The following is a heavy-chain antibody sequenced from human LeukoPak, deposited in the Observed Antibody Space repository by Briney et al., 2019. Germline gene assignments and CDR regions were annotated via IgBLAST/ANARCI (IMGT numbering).Heavy chain of an antibody. CDR3: ARDVGIWSSGAFDI. CDR2: IYTSGST. Sequence: PSETLSLTCTVSGGSINSRGYLWGWIRQTPGKGLEWIGRIYTSGSTNYNPSLKSRVTMSVDTSKNQFSLKLSSVTAADTAVYYCARDVGIWSSGAFDIWGQGTMVTVSS. CDR1: GGSINSRGYL. V-gene: IGHV4-39*07. J-gene: IGHJ3*02. D-gene: IGHD3-3*01.